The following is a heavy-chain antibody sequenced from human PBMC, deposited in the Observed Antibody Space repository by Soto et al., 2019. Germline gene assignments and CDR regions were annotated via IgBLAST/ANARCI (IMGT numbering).Heavy chain of an antibody. CDR3: AASGYDKFVDS. Sequence: EVQLVESGGGLVQPGGSLKLSCAASGFTFSGIAMHWVRQASGKGLEWVGRIRIKSNYYATTYAASVKGRFNVSRDDSKNTAYLQMNNLKSEDTAVYYCAASGYDKFVDSWGQGILVTVSS. J-gene: IGHJ5*01. CDR2: IRIKSNYYAT. D-gene: IGHD5-12*01. CDR1: GFTFSGIA. V-gene: IGHV3-73*02.